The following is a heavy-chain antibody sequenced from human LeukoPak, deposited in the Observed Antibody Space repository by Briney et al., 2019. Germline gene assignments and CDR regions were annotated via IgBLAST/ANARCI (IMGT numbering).Heavy chain of an antibody. CDR1: GGSISSGGYY. CDR2: IYYSGST. J-gene: IGHJ6*02. Sequence: SQTLSLTCTVSGGSISSGGYYWSWIRQHPGKGLEWIGYIYYSGSTYYNPPLKSRVTISVDTSKNQFSLKLSSVTAADTAVYYCARDVDTGCMDVWGQGTTVTVSS. V-gene: IGHV4-31*03. D-gene: IGHD5-18*01. CDR3: ARDVDTGCMDV.